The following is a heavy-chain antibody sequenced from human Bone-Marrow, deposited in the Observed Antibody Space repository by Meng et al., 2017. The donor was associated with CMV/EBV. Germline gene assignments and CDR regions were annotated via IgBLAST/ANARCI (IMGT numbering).Heavy chain of an antibody. CDR2: MNPNSGNT. CDR1: GYTFTSYD. CDR3: ARAEYYYDFWSGYYNYYYGMDV. J-gene: IGHJ6*02. V-gene: IGHV1-8*01. Sequence: ASVKVSCKASGYTFTSYDINWVRQATGQGLEWMGWMNPNSGNTGYAQKFQGRVTMTRNTSISTAYMELSSLRSEDTAVYYCARAEYYYDFWSGYYNYYYGMDVWGQGNTVNVAS. D-gene: IGHD3-3*01.